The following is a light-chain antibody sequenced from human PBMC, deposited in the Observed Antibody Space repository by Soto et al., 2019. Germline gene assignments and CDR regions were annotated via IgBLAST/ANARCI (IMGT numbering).Light chain of an antibody. J-gene: IGKJ2*01. CDR1: QTISDW. V-gene: IGKV1-5*01. CDR2: DAS. Sequence: DIQMTQSPSTLSASVGDRVTITCRASQTISDWLAWYQHIPGKAPRLLIYDASALQSGVPSRFSGSGSGTEFALTIGSLQPDEFAPCYWREYKSANFGEGAEMEIK. CDR3: REYKSAN.